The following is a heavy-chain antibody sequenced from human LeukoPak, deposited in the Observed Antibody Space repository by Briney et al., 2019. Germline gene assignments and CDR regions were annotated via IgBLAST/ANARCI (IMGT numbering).Heavy chain of an antibody. CDR3: AKVYGSGNYYFPDY. D-gene: IGHD3-10*01. CDR2: ISGRGDST. Sequence: GESLRLSCAASGFIFSSYAMGWVRQAPGKWLEWVSAISGRGDSTYYADSVKGRFTISRDSSKNTLYLQMNSLRAEDTAVYYCAKVYGSGNYYFPDYWGQGTLVTVSS. V-gene: IGHV3-23*01. CDR1: GFIFSSYA. J-gene: IGHJ4*02.